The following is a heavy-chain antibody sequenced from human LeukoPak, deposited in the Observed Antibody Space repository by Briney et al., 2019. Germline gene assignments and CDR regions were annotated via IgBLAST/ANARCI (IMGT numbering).Heavy chain of an antibody. CDR2: IKQDGSEK. CDR1: GFTFSSYW. D-gene: IGHD3-9*01. V-gene: IGHV3-7*01. CDR3: ARYYDILTGSSYYYYGMDV. J-gene: IGHJ6*02. Sequence: PGGSLRLSCAASGFTFSSYWMSWVRQAPGKGLEWVANIKQDGSEKYYVDSVKGRFTISRDNAKNSLYLQMNSLRAEDTAVYYCARYYDILTGSSYYYYGMDVWGQGTTVTVSS.